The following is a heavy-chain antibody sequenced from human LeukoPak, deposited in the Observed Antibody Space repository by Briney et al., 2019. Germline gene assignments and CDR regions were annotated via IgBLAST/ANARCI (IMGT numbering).Heavy chain of an antibody. V-gene: IGHV4-34*01. J-gene: IGHJ4*02. CDR2: INRSGST. D-gene: IGHD3-22*01. CDR1: GVSFSGYY. Sequence: PAETLSLSCAVYGVSFSGYYWSWIRQPPGKGLEWVWEINRSGSTNYNPSHKSRLTISVDTSKNQFPLKLSSVTAADTAVYYCARGRGTMIVVPRLYYFDYWGQGTLVNVS. CDR3: ARGRGTMIVVPRLYYFDY.